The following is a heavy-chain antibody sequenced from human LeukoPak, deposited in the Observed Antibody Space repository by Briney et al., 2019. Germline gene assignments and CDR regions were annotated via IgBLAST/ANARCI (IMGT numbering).Heavy chain of an antibody. Sequence: DSVNVSCKAPGYTFTEYYLHWLRQAPGQGLEWMGWITLSTGDIFYAQNFQGRVTMTRDTSISTAYMQLGSLKSDDTAVYYCARDIAPSGSWWFDSWGQGTLVTVSS. CDR3: ARDIAPSGSWWFDS. J-gene: IGHJ5*01. V-gene: IGHV1-2*02. D-gene: IGHD6-13*01. CDR2: ITLSTGDI. CDR1: GYTFTEYY.